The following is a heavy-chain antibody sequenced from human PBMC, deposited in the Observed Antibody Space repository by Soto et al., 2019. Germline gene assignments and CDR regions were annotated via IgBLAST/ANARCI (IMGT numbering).Heavy chain of an antibody. CDR2: ISYDGSHK. V-gene: IGHV3-30*03. D-gene: IGHD6-19*01. CDR3: ARDRIASSDWYVVGGDY. J-gene: IGHJ4*01. CDR1: GFTFSNYV. Sequence: QVQLVESGGGVVQPGRSLRLSCAASGFTFSNYVMHWVRQAPGKGLEWLAVISYDGSHKYSADSVKGRFTISRDNSKNTLFLQMNSLRAEDTAVYYCARDRIASSDWYVVGGDYCGHGTLVIVSS.